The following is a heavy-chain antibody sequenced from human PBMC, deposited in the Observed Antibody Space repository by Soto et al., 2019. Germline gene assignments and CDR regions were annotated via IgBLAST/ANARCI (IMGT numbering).Heavy chain of an antibody. Sequence: GGSLRLSCAASGFTFSSYAMHWVRQAPGKGLEWVAVISYDGSNKYYADSVKGRFTISRDNSKNTLYLQMNSLRAEDTAVYYCASGLEYYYDSSGYYPGWGQGTRVTVSS. CDR1: GFTFSSYA. CDR2: ISYDGSNK. D-gene: IGHD3-22*01. J-gene: IGHJ4*02. V-gene: IGHV3-30-3*01. CDR3: ASGLEYYYDSSGYYPG.